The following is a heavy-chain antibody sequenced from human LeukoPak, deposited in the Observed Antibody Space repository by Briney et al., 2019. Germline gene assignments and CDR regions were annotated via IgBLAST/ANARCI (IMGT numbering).Heavy chain of an antibody. CDR1: GFTFSRYW. D-gene: IGHD2-2*01. Sequence: GGSLRLSCAPSGFTFSRYWMTWLGQAPGKELAWVASIKDDGRQKYYVDSVKGRFTVSRDNAKNSVYLQMNSLRAEDTALYYCARDASRGFDSWGQGTLVTVSS. CDR2: IKDDGRQK. J-gene: IGHJ4*02. CDR3: ARDASRGFDS. V-gene: IGHV3-7*01.